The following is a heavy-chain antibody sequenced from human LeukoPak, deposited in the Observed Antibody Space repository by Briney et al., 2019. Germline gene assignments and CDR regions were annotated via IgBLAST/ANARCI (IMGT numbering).Heavy chain of an antibody. D-gene: IGHD6-19*01. CDR2: ISSSSSTI. V-gene: IGHV3-48*01. J-gene: IGHJ3*02. CDR3: ARVGLSSGWFSSGAFDS. CDR1: GFTFSSYS. Sequence: GGSLRLSCAASGFTFSSYSMNWVRQAPGKGLEWVSYISSSSSTIYYADSVKGRFTISRENAKNSLYLQMNSLRAEDTAVYYCARVGLSSGWFSSGAFDSWGQGTMVTVSS.